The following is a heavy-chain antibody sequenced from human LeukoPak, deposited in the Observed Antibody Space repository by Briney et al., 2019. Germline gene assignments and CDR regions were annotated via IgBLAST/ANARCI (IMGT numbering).Heavy chain of an antibody. CDR2: IDTSDGNT. J-gene: IGHJ5*02. D-gene: IGHD2-15*01. Sequence: ASVKVSCKASGYTFTTYHMHWVRQAPGQGLEGVGMIDTSDGNTNYAQKFQGRVTMTRDTSTSTVYMELSSLRSEDTAVYYCATERSGGTWFDPWGQGTLVTVSS. CDR3: ATERSGGTWFDP. CDR1: GYTFTTYH. V-gene: IGHV1-46*01.